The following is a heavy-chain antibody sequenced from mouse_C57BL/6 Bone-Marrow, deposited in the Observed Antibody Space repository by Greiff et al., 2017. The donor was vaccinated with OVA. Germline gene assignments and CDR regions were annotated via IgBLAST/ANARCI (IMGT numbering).Heavy chain of an antibody. CDR1: GYTFTSYW. Sequence: VQLQQPGAELVMPGASVKLSCKASGYTFTSYWMHWVKQRPGQGLEWIGEIDPSDSYTNYNQKFKGKSTLTVDKSSSTAYMQLSSLTSEDSAVYYCAIVGLRNYWGQGTTLTVSS. D-gene: IGHD2-2*01. J-gene: IGHJ2*01. CDR3: AIVGLRNY. V-gene: IGHV1-69*01. CDR2: IDPSDSYT.